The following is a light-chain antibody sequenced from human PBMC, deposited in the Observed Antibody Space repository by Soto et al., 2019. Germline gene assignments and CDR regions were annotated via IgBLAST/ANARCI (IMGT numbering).Light chain of an antibody. J-gene: IGKJ1*01. CDR1: QSCRNS. CDR3: LCYITYPWT. CDR2: DAF. Sequence: DLQMTQSPSTLSASVGDRVTITCRASQSCRNSLAWYQQKAGKDPTLLIYDAFTLQSGVPSRFSVSGSGTEFSLTISSLQPEDFATYYCLCYITYPWTFGQGTKVEIK. V-gene: IGKV1-5*01.